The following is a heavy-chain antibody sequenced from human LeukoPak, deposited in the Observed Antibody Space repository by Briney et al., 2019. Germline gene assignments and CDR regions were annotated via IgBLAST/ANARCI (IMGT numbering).Heavy chain of an antibody. CDR2: IYNSGIT. Sequence: PSETLSLTCTVSGASISTTYLSWIRQPAGRGLEWIGRIYNSGITNYNPSLKSRVTMSVDTSKSQFSLKLSSVTAADTAVYYCAKEGAAPGPDFDYWGQGILVTASS. J-gene: IGHJ4*02. D-gene: IGHD6-13*01. CDR3: AKEGAAPGPDFDY. CDR1: GASISTTY. V-gene: IGHV4-4*07.